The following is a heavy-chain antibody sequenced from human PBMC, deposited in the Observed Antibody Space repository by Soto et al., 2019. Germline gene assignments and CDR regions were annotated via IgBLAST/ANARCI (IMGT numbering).Heavy chain of an antibody. CDR1: GFSVSNNY. D-gene: IGHD2-21*02. Sequence: EVQLVESGGGLVQPGGSLRLSCAASGFSVSNNYMSWVRQAPGKGLECVSLIYSGGDTYYVDSVKGRFSISRDSSKNTLYLQMNSLRDEDSAVYYCARNILVTTLGYWGQGTVVTVAS. CDR2: IYSGGDT. CDR3: ARNILVTTLGY. J-gene: IGHJ4*02. V-gene: IGHV3-66*01.